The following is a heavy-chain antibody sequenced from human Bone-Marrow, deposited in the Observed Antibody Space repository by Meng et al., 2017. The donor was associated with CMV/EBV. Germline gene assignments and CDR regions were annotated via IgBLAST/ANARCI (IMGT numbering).Heavy chain of an antibody. CDR2: ISSSSSYI. D-gene: IGHD2-15*01. Sequence: GESLKISCAASGFTFSSYSMNWVRQAPGKGLEWVSSISSSSSYIYYADSVKGRFTISRDNAKNSLYLQMNSLRAEDTAVYYCAREAGFEMFDYWGQGTLVTVSS. J-gene: IGHJ4*02. V-gene: IGHV3-21*01. CDR1: GFTFSSYS. CDR3: AREAGFEMFDY.